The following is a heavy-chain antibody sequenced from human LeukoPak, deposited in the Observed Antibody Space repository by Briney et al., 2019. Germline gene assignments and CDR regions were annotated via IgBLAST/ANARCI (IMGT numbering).Heavy chain of an antibody. CDR3: ARATYSANRFDY. CDR1: VGSISSGSYQ. D-gene: IGHD2-15*01. CDR2: IYTSGST. V-gene: IGHV4-61*02. Sequence: SETLSLTCTVSVGSISSGSYQWSWIRRPAGKGLEGIGRIYTSGSTNYNPSLKSRVTISVDTSKNQSSLKLSSVTAADTAVYYCARATYSANRFDYWGQGTLVTVSS. J-gene: IGHJ4*02.